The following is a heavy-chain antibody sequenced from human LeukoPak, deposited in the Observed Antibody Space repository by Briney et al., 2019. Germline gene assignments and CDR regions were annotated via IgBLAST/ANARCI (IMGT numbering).Heavy chain of an antibody. CDR3: AKAVDTAMVTFFDY. V-gene: IGHV3-23*01. CDR2: ISGSGGST. J-gene: IGHJ4*02. Sequence: GGSLRLSCAVYGLTLSSSAVRSVRQAPGRGLGYVPAISGSGGSTYYAGSVKGRFNISRDKSKNTMYLQMNSMRAEDTAVYYCAKAVDTAMVTFFDYWGQGTLVTVSS. CDR1: GLTLSSSA. D-gene: IGHD5-18*01.